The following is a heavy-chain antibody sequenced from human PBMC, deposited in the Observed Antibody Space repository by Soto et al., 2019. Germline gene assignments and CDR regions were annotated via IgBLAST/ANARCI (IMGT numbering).Heavy chain of an antibody. V-gene: IGHV3-74*01. J-gene: IGHJ4*02. Sequence: EVQLVESGGGLVQPGGSLRLSCAASGLTFSSCWMHWVRQAPGKGLVWVSRINSDGSSTSYADSVKGRFTISRDNAKNTLYRQMNSLRAEDTAVYYCALSHTVTTDYWGQGTLVTVSS. CDR3: ALSHTVTTDY. D-gene: IGHD4-17*01. CDR2: INSDGSST. CDR1: GLTFSSCW.